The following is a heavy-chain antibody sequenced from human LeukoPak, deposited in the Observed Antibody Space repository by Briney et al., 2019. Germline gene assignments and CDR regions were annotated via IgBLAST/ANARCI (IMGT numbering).Heavy chain of an antibody. CDR3: ARANSEDRYYDNYNWFDP. CDR1: GYTFTGYY. J-gene: IGHJ5*02. D-gene: IGHD3-22*01. Sequence: ASVKVSCKASGYTFTGYYMHWVRQAPGQGLEWMGWINPNSGGTNYAQKFQGWVTMTRDTSISTAYMELSRLRSDDTAVYYCARANSEDRYYDNYNWFDPWGQGTLVTASS. CDR2: INPNSGGT. V-gene: IGHV1-2*04.